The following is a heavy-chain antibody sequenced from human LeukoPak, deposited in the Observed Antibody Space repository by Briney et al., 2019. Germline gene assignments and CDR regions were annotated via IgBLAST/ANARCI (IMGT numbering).Heavy chain of an antibody. CDR3: ARDISAYCGGDCYLD. V-gene: IGHV1-69*05. CDR1: GGTFSSYA. Sequence: SVKVSCKASGGTFSSYAISRVRQAPGQGLEWMGRIIPIFGTANYAQKFQGRVTITTDESTSTAYMELSSLRSEDTAVYYCARDISAYCGGDCYLDWGQGTLVTVSS. J-gene: IGHJ4*02. D-gene: IGHD2-21*02. CDR2: IIPIFGTA.